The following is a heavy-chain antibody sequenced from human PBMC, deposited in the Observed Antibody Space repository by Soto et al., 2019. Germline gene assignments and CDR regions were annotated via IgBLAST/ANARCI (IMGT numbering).Heavy chain of an antibody. Sequence: QVQLVQSGAEVKKPGSSVKVSCKASGGTFSSYAISWVRQAPGQGLEWMGGIIPIFGTANYAQKFQGRVXIXAXXSTSTAYMELSSLRSEDTAVYCCASISGDYYGMDVWGQGTTVTVSS. CDR1: GGTFSSYA. CDR3: ASISGDYYGMDV. CDR2: IIPIFGTA. V-gene: IGHV1-69*12. J-gene: IGHJ6*02. D-gene: IGHD1-26*01.